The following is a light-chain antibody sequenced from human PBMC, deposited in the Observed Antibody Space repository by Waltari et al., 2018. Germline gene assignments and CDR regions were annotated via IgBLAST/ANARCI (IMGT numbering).Light chain of an antibody. CDR3: SSYTSISTSVV. CDR2: DVY. J-gene: IGLJ2*01. CDR1: SSDVGGYHF. V-gene: IGLV2-14*03. Sequence: QSALTQPASVSGAPGQSITISCTGPSSDVGGYHFVSWYQQYPGKAPQLIIYDVYYRPSGVSQRFSASKSGDTASLTISGLQTDDEADYYCSSYTSISTSVVFGGGTKLTVL.